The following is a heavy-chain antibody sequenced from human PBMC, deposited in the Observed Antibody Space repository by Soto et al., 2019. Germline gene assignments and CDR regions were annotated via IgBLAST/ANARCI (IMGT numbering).Heavy chain of an antibody. V-gene: IGHV3-33*01. J-gene: IGHJ1*01. CDR2: IWYDGSNK. CDR3: AREYYPQGPHSNPPEDFQH. Sequence: QVQLVESGGGVVQPGRSLRLSCAASGFTFSSYGMHWVRQAPGKGLEWVAVIWYDGSNKYYADSVKGRFTISRDNSKNTLYLQMNSLRAEDTAVYYCAREYYPQGPHSNPPEDFQHWGQGTLVTVSS. D-gene: IGHD2-8*01. CDR1: GFTFSSYG.